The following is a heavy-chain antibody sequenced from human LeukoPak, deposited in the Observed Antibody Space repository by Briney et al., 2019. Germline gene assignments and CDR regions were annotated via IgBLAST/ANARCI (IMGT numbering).Heavy chain of an antibody. CDR2: IKGDGSST. D-gene: IGHD5-18*01. CDR1: GFAFSSYW. V-gene: IGHV3-74*01. J-gene: IGHJ4*02. CDR3: ARDGYSFGHDFDY. Sequence: GGSLRLSCAASGFAFSSYWMHWVRHTPGKGLVWVSRIKGDGSSTSYADSVKGRFTISRDNAKNTLYLQMNSLRAEDTAVYYCARDGYSFGHDFDYWGQGTLVTVSS.